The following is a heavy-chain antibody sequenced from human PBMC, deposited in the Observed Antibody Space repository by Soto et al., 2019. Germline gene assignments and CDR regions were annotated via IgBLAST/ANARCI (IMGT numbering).Heavy chain of an antibody. D-gene: IGHD4-4*01. CDR1: GGSISSYY. V-gene: IGHV4-59*01. J-gene: IGHJ4*02. Sequence: PLETLSLTCTVSGGSISSYYWSWIRQPPGKGLEWIGYIYYSGSTNYNPSLKSRVTISVDTSKNQFSLKLSSVTAADTAVYYCARGSAVTKSYFDYWGQGTLVTVSS. CDR3: ARGSAVTKSYFDY. CDR2: IYYSGST.